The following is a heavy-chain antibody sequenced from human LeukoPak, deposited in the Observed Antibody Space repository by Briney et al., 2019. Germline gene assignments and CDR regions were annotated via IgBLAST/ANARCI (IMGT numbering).Heavy chain of an antibody. CDR1: GGPISSRNW. D-gene: IGHD3-16*02. Sequence: SGTLSLTCAVSGGPISSRNWWTWIRQPPGKGLEWIGEISHGGHINYPPALKSRVTVSLDNSKNHFSLRLTSVTAADTAVYYCARSDYIWGSYRVYDSWGQGTLVTVSS. CDR3: ARSDYIWGSYRVYDS. CDR2: ISHGGHI. J-gene: IGHJ4*02. V-gene: IGHV4-4*02.